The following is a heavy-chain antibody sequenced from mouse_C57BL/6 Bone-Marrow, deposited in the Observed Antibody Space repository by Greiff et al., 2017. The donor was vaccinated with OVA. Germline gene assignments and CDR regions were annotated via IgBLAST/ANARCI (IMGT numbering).Heavy chain of an antibody. V-gene: IGHV5-12*01. CDR3: ARLEDY. Sequence: EVQWVESGGGLVQPGGSLKLSCAASGFTFSDYYMYWVRQTPEKRLEWVAYISNGGGSTYYPDTVKGRFTISRDNAKNTLYLQMSRLKSEDTAMYYCARLEDYWGQGTSVTVSS. CDR2: ISNGGGST. J-gene: IGHJ4*01. CDR1: GFTFSDYY.